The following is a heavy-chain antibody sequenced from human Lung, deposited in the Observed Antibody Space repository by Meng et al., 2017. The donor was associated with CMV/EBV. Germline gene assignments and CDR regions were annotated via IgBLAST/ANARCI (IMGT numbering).Heavy chain of an antibody. CDR1: GFTFDDHA. CDR3: AKATVSAAGFPHMDV. D-gene: IGHD6-13*01. V-gene: IGHV3-43D*03. Sequence: SXAASGFTFDDHAMHWVRQAPGKGLEWISLISWDGGSTYYADSVKGRFTTSRDNSENSLYLQINSLRVEDTAMYYCAKATVSAAGFPHMDVWGQGXTVTVSS. J-gene: IGHJ6*02. CDR2: ISWDGGST.